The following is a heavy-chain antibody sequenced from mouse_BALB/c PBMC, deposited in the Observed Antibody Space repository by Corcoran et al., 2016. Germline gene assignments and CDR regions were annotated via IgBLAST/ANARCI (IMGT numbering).Heavy chain of an antibody. V-gene: IGHV1-9*01. CDR3: ARRGNGNYAFAY. CDR1: GYTFSSYW. Sequence: QVQLQQSGAELMKPEASVKISCKATGYTFSSYWIEWVKQRPGHGLEWIGEILPGSGSTNYNEKFKGKSTFTADTSSNTAYMQLSSLTSEDSAVYYCARRGNGNYAFAYWGQGTLVTVSA. CDR2: ILPGSGST. J-gene: IGHJ3*01. D-gene: IGHD2-1*01.